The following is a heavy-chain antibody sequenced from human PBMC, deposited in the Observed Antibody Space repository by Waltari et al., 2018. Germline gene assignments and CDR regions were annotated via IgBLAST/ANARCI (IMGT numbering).Heavy chain of an antibody. V-gene: IGHV4-34*01. CDR2: INHSGST. Sequence: QVQLQQWGAGLLKPSETLSLTCAVYGGSFSGYYWSWIRQPPGKGLEWIGEINHSGSTNYNPSLKSRVTISVDTSKNQFSLKLSSVTAADTAVYYCARENSGSYLGYWGQGTLVTVSS. D-gene: IGHD1-26*01. CDR1: GGSFSGYY. CDR3: ARENSGSYLGY. J-gene: IGHJ4*02.